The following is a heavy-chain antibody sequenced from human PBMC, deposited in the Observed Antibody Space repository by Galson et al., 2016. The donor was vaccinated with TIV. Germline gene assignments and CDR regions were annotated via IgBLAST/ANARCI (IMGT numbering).Heavy chain of an antibody. V-gene: IGHV3-21*01. J-gene: IGHJ5*02. CDR2: ISSSNSYI. CDR1: GFSFSTYT. D-gene: IGHD6-13*01. CDR3: AREYETGYSSSWYRFDP. Sequence: SLRPSCAASGFSFSTYTMNWVRQAPGKGLEWVSSISSSNSYISYADSVKGRFTISRDNAKNSLYLQMNSLRAADTAVYYCAREYETGYSSSWYRFDPWGQGALVTVSS.